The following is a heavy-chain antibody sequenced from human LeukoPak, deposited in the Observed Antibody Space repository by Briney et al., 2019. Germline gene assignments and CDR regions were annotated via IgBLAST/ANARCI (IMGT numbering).Heavy chain of an antibody. V-gene: IGHV5-51*01. CDR3: ATRKQYYYDSSGYYYDFLAEY. D-gene: IGHD3-22*01. CDR2: IYPLDSDT. CDR1: GFRFTSYW. Sequence: GESLKISCKGSGFRFTSYWIGWARQMPGKGLEWMGIIYPLDSDTNYSPSFQGQVTISADKSISTAYLRWSSLKASDTAIYYCATRKQYYYDSSGYYYDFLAEYWGQGTLVTVSS. J-gene: IGHJ4*02.